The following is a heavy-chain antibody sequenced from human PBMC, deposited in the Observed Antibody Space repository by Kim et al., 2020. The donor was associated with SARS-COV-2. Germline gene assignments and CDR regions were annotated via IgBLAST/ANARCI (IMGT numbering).Heavy chain of an antibody. D-gene: IGHD3-9*01. J-gene: IGHJ4*02. CDR2: ISYDGSNK. CDR3: ARDRFDYYDILTGYYDY. Sequence: GGSLRLSCAASGFTFSSYAMHWVRQAPGKGLEWVAVISYDGSNKYYADSVKGRFTISRDNSKNTLYLQMNSLRAEDTAVYYCARDRFDYYDILTGYYDYWGQGTLVTVSS. CDR1: GFTFSSYA. V-gene: IGHV3-30*04.